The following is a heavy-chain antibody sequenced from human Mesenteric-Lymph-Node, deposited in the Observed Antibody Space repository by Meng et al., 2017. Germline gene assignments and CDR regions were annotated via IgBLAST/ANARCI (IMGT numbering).Heavy chain of an antibody. V-gene: IGHV3-30*04. CDR3: AREIDGYTDAFDI. CDR2: ISYDGSNK. J-gene: IGHJ3*02. CDR1: GFTFSSYA. D-gene: IGHD5-24*01. Sequence: GGSLRLSCAASGFTFSSYAMHWVRQAPGKGLEWVAVISYDGSNKYYADSVKGRFTISRDNSKNTLYLQMNSLRAEDTAVYYCAREIDGYTDAFDIWGQGTMVTVSS.